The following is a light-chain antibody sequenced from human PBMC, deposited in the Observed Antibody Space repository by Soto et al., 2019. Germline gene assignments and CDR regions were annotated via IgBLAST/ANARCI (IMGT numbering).Light chain of an antibody. CDR3: QQSDNVSLT. Sequence: VMTQSAAIRSVSPGERATLSCRASQSVGGNLARCQQKPGQAPRLLIFGASSRATGVPARFSGSESGTEVTLTINSLQKEDGSVDCCQQSDNVSLTFGPGTKVAI. CDR1: QSVGGN. J-gene: IGKJ3*01. CDR2: GAS. V-gene: IGKV3-15*01.